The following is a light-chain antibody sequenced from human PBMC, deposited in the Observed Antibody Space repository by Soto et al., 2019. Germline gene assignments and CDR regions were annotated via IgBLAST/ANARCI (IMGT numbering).Light chain of an antibody. CDR3: SSYTSSTDYV. CDR2: EVT. J-gene: IGLJ1*01. Sequence: QSALTQPRSVSGSPGQSVTISCTGTNSDIDTYNYVSWYQQHPGKAPKLIIYEVTNRPSGVSNRFSGSKSGDTASLTISGLRAEDEADYYCSSYTSSTDYVFGTGTKLTVL. CDR1: NSDIDTYNY. V-gene: IGLV2-14*01.